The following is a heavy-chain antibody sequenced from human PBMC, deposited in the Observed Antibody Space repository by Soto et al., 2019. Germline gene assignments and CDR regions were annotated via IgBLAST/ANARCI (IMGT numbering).Heavy chain of an antibody. CDR1: GGSISSSSYY. V-gene: IGHV4-39*07. CDR2: IYYGGST. J-gene: IGHJ6*02. CDR3: AREDGYYDSSGYGWKYYGMDV. Sequence: SETLSLTCTVSGGSISSSSYYWGWIRQPPGKGLEWIGSIYYGGSTYYNPSLKSRVTISVDTSKNQFSLKLSSVTAADTAVYYCAREDGYYDSSGYGWKYYGMDVWGQGTTVTVSS. D-gene: IGHD3-22*01.